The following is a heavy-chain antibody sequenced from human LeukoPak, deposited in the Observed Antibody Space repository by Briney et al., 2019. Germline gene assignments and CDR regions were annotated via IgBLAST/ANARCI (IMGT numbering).Heavy chain of an antibody. CDR2: IYYSGST. D-gene: IGHD2-15*01. V-gene: IGHV4-39*07. CDR1: GGSISSYY. J-gene: IGHJ3*02. CDR3: ARGYCSGAICAFDI. Sequence: SETLSLTCTVSGGSISSYYWGWIRQPPGKGLEWIGSIYYSGSTYYNPSLKSRVTISVDTSKNQFSLKLSSVTAADTAVYYCARGYCSGAICAFDIWGQGTMVTVSS.